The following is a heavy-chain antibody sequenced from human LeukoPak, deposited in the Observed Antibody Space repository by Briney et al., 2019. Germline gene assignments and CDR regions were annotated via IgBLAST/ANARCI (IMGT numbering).Heavy chain of an antibody. V-gene: IGHV1-24*01. D-gene: IGHD3-9*01. J-gene: IGHJ6*03. CDR2: FDPEDGET. Sequence: ASVKVSCKVSGYTLTELSMHWVRQAPGKGLEWMGGFDPEDGETIYAQKFQGRVTMTEDTSTDTAYMELSSLRSEDTAVYYCATGPYDILTGRYYYYMDVWGKGTTVTISS. CDR1: GYTLTELS. CDR3: ATGPYDILTGRYYYYMDV.